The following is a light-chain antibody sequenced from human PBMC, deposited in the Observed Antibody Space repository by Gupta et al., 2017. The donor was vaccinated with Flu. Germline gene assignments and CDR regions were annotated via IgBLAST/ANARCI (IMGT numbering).Light chain of an antibody. CDR2: AAS. V-gene: IGKV1-39*01. J-gene: IGKJ4*01. CDR3: QQSDSNPPIT. Sequence: SSLYASVGDRGTITCRASQSIRSYLNWYKQKPGQAPKLLIYAASSWQRGVPSRFSGSGYGKDLTLTISSRQQEDFASYYCQQSDSNPPITFGRGTKVDIK. CDR1: QSIRSY.